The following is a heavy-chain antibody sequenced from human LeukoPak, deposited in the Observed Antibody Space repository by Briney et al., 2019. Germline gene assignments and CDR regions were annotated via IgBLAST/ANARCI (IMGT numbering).Heavy chain of an antibody. V-gene: IGHV3-23*01. Sequence: GGSLRLSCAASGFSFSDYAMGWVRQAPGKGLEWVSAISGSGGDTYFADSVKGRFTISRDNSKRTVFLQMDSLRAEDTAVYYCAKDPHFYYYYYMDAWGNGTTVTVSS. J-gene: IGHJ6*03. CDR1: GFSFSDYA. CDR2: ISGSGGDT. CDR3: AKDPHFYYYYYMDA.